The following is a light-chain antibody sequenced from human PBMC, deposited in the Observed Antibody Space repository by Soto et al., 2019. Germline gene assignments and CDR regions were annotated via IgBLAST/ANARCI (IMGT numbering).Light chain of an antibody. CDR2: GAS. J-gene: IGKJ1*01. CDR1: QSVSSN. Sequence: EIVMTQSPATLSVSPGERATLYCRASQSVSSNLAWYQQKPGQAHRLLIYGASTRATGIPARFSGSGSGTEFTLTISSLQSEDFAVYYSRQYNNWAPWAFGQGTKV. V-gene: IGKV3-15*01. CDR3: RQYNNWAPWA.